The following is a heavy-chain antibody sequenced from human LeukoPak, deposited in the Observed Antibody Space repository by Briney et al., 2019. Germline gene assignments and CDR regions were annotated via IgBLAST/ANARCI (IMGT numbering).Heavy chain of an antibody. CDR1: GGSISSGSYY. V-gene: IGHV4-61*02. CDR2: IYTSGST. D-gene: IGHD3-3*01. Sequence: SETLSLTCTVSGGSISSGSYYWSWIRQPAGKGLEWIGRIYTSGSTNYNPSLKSRVTISVDTSKNQFSLKLSSVTAADTAVYYCARGRYYYDLWSGYYTKNWFDPWGQGTLVTVSS. CDR3: ARGRYYYDLWSGYYTKNWFDP. J-gene: IGHJ5*02.